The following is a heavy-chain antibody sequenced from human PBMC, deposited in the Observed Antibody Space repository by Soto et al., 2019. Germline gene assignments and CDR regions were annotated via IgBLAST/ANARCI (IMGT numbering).Heavy chain of an antibody. D-gene: IGHD3-3*02. Sequence: GGSLRLSCVASGFTFSNYVMSWVRQAPGKGLEWVSTISGSGDSTYYADSVKGRFTISRDNSKTTLFLQMTSLKAEDSAVYYCARGISPLDYWGQGTVVTVSS. V-gene: IGHV3-23*01. CDR1: GFTFSNYV. CDR3: ARGISPLDY. CDR2: ISGSGDST. J-gene: IGHJ4*02.